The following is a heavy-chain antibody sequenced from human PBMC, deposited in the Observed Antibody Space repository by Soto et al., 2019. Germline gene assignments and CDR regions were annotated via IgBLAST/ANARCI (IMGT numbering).Heavy chain of an antibody. CDR3: ARAGYCTNGVCYPPSYYFDY. J-gene: IGHJ4*02. V-gene: IGHV1-18*04. CDR2: ISACGGNT. D-gene: IGHD2-8*01. Sequence: GASVKVSCKASGYTFTSYYMHWVRQAPGQGLEWMGRISACGGNTNYAQKLQGRVTMTTDTSTSTAYMELRSLRSDDTAVYYCARAGYCTNGVCYPPSYYFDYWGQGTLVTVSS. CDR1: GYTFTSYY.